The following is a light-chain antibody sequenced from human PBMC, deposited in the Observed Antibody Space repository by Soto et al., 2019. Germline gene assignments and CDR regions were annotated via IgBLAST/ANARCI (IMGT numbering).Light chain of an antibody. J-gene: IGKJ1*01. Sequence: EIVLTQSPGTLSLSPGERATLSCRASQSVTSSYLAWYHQKPGQAPRLLIYDASNRATGIPDRFSGSGSGTDFTLTISRLEPEDFAVYYCQQYGSSPRTFGQGTEV. CDR1: QSVTSSY. CDR3: QQYGSSPRT. CDR2: DAS. V-gene: IGKV3-20*01.